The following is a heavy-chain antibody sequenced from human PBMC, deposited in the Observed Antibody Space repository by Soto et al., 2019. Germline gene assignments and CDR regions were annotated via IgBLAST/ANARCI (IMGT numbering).Heavy chain of an antibody. D-gene: IGHD3-9*01. CDR2: ISSSGSTI. CDR3: ASSLFLYRLGLEWFDP. V-gene: IGHV3-48*03. J-gene: IGHJ5*02. CDR1: GFTFSSYE. Sequence: EVQLVESGGGLVQPGGSLRLSCAASGFTFSSYEMNWVRQAPGKGLEWVSYISSSGSTIYYADSVKGRFTISRDNAKNSLYLQMNSLRAEDTAVYYCASSLFLYRLGLEWFDPWGQGTLVTVSS.